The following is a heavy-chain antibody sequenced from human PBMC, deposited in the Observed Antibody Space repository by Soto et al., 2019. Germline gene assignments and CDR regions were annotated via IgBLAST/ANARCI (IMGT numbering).Heavy chain of an antibody. J-gene: IGHJ4*02. CDR2: INHSGST. D-gene: IGHD3-10*01. CDR1: GGSFSGYY. Sequence: SETLSLTCAVYGGSFSGYYWSWIRQPPGKGLEWIGEINHSGSTNYNPSLKSRVTISVDTSKNQFSLKLSSVTAADTAVYYCASMVRGVQPFGYWGQGTLGTVAS. V-gene: IGHV4-34*01. CDR3: ASMVRGVQPFGY.